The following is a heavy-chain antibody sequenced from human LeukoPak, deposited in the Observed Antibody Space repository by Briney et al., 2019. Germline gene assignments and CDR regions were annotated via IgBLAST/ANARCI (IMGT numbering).Heavy chain of an antibody. J-gene: IGHJ4*02. D-gene: IGHD3-3*01. Sequence: GGSLRLSCAASAFTFRTYWMSWVRQAPGKGLEWVAMIKPDGSEKYYVDSVRGLFTISRDNAKNSLYLQMTSLRAEDTAVYYCARGIEEWLYLYYWGQGALVTVAS. CDR2: IKPDGSEK. V-gene: IGHV3-7*04. CDR3: ARGIEEWLYLYY. CDR1: AFTFRTYW.